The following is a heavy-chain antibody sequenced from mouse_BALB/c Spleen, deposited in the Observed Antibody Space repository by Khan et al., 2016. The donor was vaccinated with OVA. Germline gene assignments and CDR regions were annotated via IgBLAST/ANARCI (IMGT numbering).Heavy chain of an antibody. CDR3: VREAYRYDEYYFDY. Sequence: EVELVESGGDLVKPGGSLKLSCAVSGFTFSSYVMSWVRQTPEKRLEWVASISSGGTPAYPASLKGRFTISRDNARNIMYLQMCSLWSDDTAMYYCVREAYRYDEYYFDYWGPGTTLTVSS. V-gene: IGHV5-6-5*01. CDR2: ISSGGTP. D-gene: IGHD2-14*01. CDR1: GFTFSSYV. J-gene: IGHJ2*01.